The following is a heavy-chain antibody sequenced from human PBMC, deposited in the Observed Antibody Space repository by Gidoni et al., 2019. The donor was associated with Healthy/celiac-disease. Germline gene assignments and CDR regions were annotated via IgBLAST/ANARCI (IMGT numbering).Heavy chain of an antibody. Sequence: EVQLVESVGGLVQPGGSLRLSCAASGLTFSSYWMHWVRQAPGKGLVWVSRINSDGSSTSYADSVKGRFTISRDNAKNTLYLQMNSLRAEDTAVYYCARLFQASGSTLTRDYWGQGTLVTVSS. V-gene: IGHV3-74*01. J-gene: IGHJ4*02. CDR2: INSDGSST. CDR1: GLTFSSYW. CDR3: ARLFQASGSTLTRDY. D-gene: IGHD3-22*01.